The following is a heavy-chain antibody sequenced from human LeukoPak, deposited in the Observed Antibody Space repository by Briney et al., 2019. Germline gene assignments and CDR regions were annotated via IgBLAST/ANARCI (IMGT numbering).Heavy chain of an antibody. CDR1: GYTFTTYG. CDR2: INTYNGNT. J-gene: IGHJ6*02. CDR3: ARDPADHGDLREDAHYYALDV. V-gene: IGHV1-18*04. Sequence: GASVKVSCKASGYTFTTYGISWVRQAPEQGFEWMGWINTYNGNTNYAHKFRGRVTMTTDTSTRTVYMEVRSLRSDDTAVYYCARDPADHGDLREDAHYYALDVWGQGTTVTVSS. D-gene: IGHD4-17*01.